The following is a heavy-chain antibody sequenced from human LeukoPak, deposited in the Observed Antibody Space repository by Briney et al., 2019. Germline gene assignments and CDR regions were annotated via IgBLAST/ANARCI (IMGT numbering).Heavy chain of an antibody. V-gene: IGHV4-39*07. J-gene: IGHJ3*02. CDR3: ARVVVVTAIMGDAFDI. CDR1: GGSISSSRYY. CDR2: IYYSGST. D-gene: IGHD2-21*02. Sequence: MASETLSLTCTVSGGSISSSRYYWGWIRQPPGKGLEWIGSIYYSGSTYYNPSLKSRVTISVDTSKNQFSLKLSSVTAADTAVYYCARVVVVTAIMGDAFDIWGQGTMVTVSS.